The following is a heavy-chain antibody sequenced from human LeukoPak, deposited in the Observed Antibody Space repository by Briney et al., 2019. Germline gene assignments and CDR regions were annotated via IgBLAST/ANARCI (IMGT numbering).Heavy chain of an antibody. CDR1: GGSFSGYY. CDR2: INHSGST. CDR3: ARPHKATTRMFDY. V-gene: IGHV4-34*01. J-gene: IGHJ4*02. Sequence: SETLSLTCAVYGGSFSGYYWSWIRQPPGKGLEWIGEINHSGSTNYNLSLKSRVTISVDTSKNQFSLKLSSVTAADTAVYYCARPHKATTRMFDYWGQGTLVTVSS. D-gene: IGHD1-26*01.